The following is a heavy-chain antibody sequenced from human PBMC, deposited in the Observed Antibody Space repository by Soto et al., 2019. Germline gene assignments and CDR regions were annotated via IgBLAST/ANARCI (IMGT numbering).Heavy chain of an antibody. V-gene: IGHV3-64D*08. CDR2: ISSNGGST. J-gene: IGHJ4*02. D-gene: IGHD6-13*01. CDR1: GFTFSSYA. Sequence: GGSLRLSCSASGFTFSSYAMHWVRQAPGKGLEYVSAISSNGGSTYYADSVKGRFTISRDNSKNTLYLQMSSLRAEDTVVYYCVKDDQQQLVPLFDYWGQGTLVTVSS. CDR3: VKDDQQQLVPLFDY.